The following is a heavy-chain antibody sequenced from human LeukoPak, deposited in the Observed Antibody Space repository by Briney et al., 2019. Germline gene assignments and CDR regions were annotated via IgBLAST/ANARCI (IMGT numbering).Heavy chain of an antibody. CDR3: ARGSVWGTYYYDSSGYYFDY. CDR1: GYTFTNYA. J-gene: IGHJ4*02. Sequence: ASVKVSCKASGYTFTNYAMNWVRQAPGQGLEWMGWIHPSTGNPTYAQGFTGRFVFSLDTSVSTAYLQISSLKAEDTAVYYCARGSVWGTYYYDSSGYYFDYWGQGTLVTVSS. V-gene: IGHV7-4-1*02. D-gene: IGHD3-22*01. CDR2: IHPSTGNP.